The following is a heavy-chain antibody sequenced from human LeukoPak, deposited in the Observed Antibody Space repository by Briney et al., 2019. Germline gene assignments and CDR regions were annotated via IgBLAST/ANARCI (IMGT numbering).Heavy chain of an antibody. CDR3: ARDLSGSYYFDY. V-gene: IGHV3-11*05. CDR2: ISSSSSYT. J-gene: IGHJ4*02. Sequence: GGSLRLSCAASGFTFSDYYMSWIRQAPGKGLEWVSYISSSSSYTNYADSVRGRITISRDNAKNSLYLQMNSLRAEDTAVFYCARDLSGSYYFDYWGQGTLVTVSS. D-gene: IGHD1-26*01. CDR1: GFTFSDYY.